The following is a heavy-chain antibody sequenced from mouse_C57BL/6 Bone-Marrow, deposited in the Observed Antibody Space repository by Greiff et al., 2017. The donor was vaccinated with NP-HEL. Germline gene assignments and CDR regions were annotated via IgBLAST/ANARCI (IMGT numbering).Heavy chain of an antibody. Sequence: VQLQQSGPELVKPGASVKIPCKASGYTFTDYNMDWVKQSHGKSLEWIGDINPNNGGTIYNQKFKGKATLTVDKSSSTAYMELRSLTSEDTAVYYCARWSAGGSSFYFDYWGQGTTLTVSS. J-gene: IGHJ2*01. D-gene: IGHD1-1*01. CDR2: INPNNGGT. CDR1: GYTFTDYN. V-gene: IGHV1-18*01. CDR3: ARWSAGGSSFYFDY.